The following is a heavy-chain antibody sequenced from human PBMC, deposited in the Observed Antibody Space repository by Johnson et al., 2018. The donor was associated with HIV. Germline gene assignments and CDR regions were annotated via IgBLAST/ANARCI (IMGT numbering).Heavy chain of an antibody. CDR1: GFSFSRYW. D-gene: IGHD6-6*01. CDR3: ARDLGDSSSSWRELSAFDI. CDR2: VKHDGNEK. V-gene: IGHV3-7*01. J-gene: IGHJ3*02. Sequence: EVQLVESGGGLVQPGGSLRLSCVASGFSFSRYWMTWVRQAPGKGLEWVASVKHDGNEKYYGDSVKGRFTISRDNAKNSLYLQMNSLRAEDTAVYYCARDLGDSSSSWRELSAFDIWGQGTMVTVSS.